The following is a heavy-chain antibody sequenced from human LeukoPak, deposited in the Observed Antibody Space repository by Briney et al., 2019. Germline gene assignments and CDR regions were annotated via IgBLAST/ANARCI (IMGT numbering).Heavy chain of an antibody. CDR1: GXTFTTYW. J-gene: IGHJ4*02. V-gene: IGHV5-51*01. D-gene: IGHD6-13*01. Sequence: HGESLKISFKGSGXTFTTYWIGWVRQMPGKGLEWMGIIYPGDSDPRYSPSFQGQVTISADKSISTAYLQWTSLKASDSAMYYCVRHGLGSSWFGFDYWGQGTLVTVSS. CDR2: IYPGDSDP. CDR3: VRHGLGSSWFGFDY.